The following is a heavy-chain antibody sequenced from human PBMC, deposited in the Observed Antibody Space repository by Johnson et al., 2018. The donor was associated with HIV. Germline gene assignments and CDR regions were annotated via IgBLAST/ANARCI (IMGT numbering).Heavy chain of an antibody. CDR1: GFTFSPYW. J-gene: IGHJ3*02. Sequence: EVQLVESGGVVVQPGGSLRLSCPASGFTFSPYWMHWVRQAPGQGLVWVSRIISDVSSAIYTDSVTGRFTISRDNTKNTLYLQMNSLRAEDTAVYYCAKESAFDIWGQGTMVTVSS. CDR3: AKESAFDI. V-gene: IGHV3-74*01. CDR2: IISDVSSA.